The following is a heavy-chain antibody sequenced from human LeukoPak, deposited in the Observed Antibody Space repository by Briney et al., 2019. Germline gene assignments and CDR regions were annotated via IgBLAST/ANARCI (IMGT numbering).Heavy chain of an antibody. CDR2: ISSSGTTI. J-gene: IGHJ4*02. Sequence: GGSLRLSCAASGFTFSSYEMNWVRQAPGKGLEWVSYISSSGTTIYYADSVKGRFTISRDNAKNSLYLQMNSLRVEDTGVYYCASWGEGALDNWGQGTLVTVSS. CDR1: GFTFSSYE. CDR3: ASWGEGALDN. V-gene: IGHV3-48*03. D-gene: IGHD1-26*01.